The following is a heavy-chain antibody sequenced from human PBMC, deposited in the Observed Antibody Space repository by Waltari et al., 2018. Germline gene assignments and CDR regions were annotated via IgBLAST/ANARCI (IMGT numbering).Heavy chain of an antibody. CDR2: IYHSGST. Sequence: QVQLQESGPGLVKPSETLSLTCDVSGYSISSGYYWGRIRQPPGKGMEWIGSIYHSGSTYQIPSLTCRLTISLDTSKNQFSLKLSAVTAADTAVFYCARHPEQLVGYWYFDLWGRGTLVTVSS. CDR3: ARHPEQLVGYWYFDL. V-gene: IGHV4-38-2*01. CDR1: GYSISSGYY. D-gene: IGHD6-6*01. J-gene: IGHJ2*01.